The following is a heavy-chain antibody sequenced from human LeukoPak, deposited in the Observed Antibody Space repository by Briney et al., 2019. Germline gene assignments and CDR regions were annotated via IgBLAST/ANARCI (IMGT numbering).Heavy chain of an antibody. D-gene: IGHD3-22*01. Sequence: GRSLRLSCAASGFTFDDYAMHWVRQAPGKGLEWVSGISWNSGSIGYADSVKGRFTISRDNAKDSLYLQMNSLRVEDMALYYCAKDTPTYYYDSSGFDYWGQGTLVTVSS. CDR2: ISWNSGSI. CDR1: GFTFDDYA. J-gene: IGHJ4*02. CDR3: AKDTPTYYYDSSGFDY. V-gene: IGHV3-9*03.